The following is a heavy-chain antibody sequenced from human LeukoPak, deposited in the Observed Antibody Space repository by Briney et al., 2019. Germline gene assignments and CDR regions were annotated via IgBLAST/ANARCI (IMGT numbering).Heavy chain of an antibody. V-gene: IGHV3-15*07. CDR3: TIMYYYGSGSYLRPDYYFDY. CDR1: GFTFSSYG. CDR2: IKSKTDGGTT. D-gene: IGHD3-10*01. Sequence: PGGSLRLSCAASGFTFSSYGMHWVRQAPGKGLEWVGRIKSKTDGGTTDYAAPVKGRFTIPRDDSKNTLYLQMNSLKTEDTAVHYCTIMYYYGSGSYLRPDYYFDYWGQGTLVTVSS. J-gene: IGHJ4*02.